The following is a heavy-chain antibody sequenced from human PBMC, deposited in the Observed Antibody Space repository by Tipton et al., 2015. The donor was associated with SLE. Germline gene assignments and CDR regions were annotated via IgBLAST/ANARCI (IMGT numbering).Heavy chain of an antibody. CDR1: GASFSSYF. D-gene: IGHD3-10*01. V-gene: IGHV4-34*01. CDR3: ATNLILEGVPEY. Sequence: TLSLTCDVSGASFSSYFHSWIRQSPGKGLEWIGEINHGRSTNYNPSLKSRVTISLGTSRNQFSLRLKSVTAADTAMYYCATNLILEGVPEYWAQGSLVTVSS. CDR2: INHGRST. J-gene: IGHJ1*01.